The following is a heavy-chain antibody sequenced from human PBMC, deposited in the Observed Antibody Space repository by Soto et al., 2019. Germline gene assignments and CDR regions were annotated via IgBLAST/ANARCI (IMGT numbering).Heavy chain of an antibody. Sequence: QVQLVESGGDLVKPGGSLRLSCAASGFTFNDFFMTWIRQAPGRGPEWVASTSNSGNSVYYADSVKGRFTVSRDNAQNTLTLQLTDLRVDATAVYYCARNTFNWFDPWGQGTLVTVSS. CDR3: ARNTFNWFDP. V-gene: IGHV3-11*01. CDR2: TSNSGNSV. J-gene: IGHJ5*02. CDR1: GFTFNDFF.